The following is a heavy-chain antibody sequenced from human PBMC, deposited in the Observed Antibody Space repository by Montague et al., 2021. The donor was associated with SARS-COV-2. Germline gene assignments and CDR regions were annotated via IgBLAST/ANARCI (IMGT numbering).Heavy chain of an antibody. D-gene: IGHD6-19*01. CDR2: IYYSEST. CDR3: ARGSGWMGNALDI. Sequence: SETLSLTCTVSGGSISSYYWSWIRQPPGKGLEWTGYIYYSESTNXNPSLKSRVTISVDTSKNQFSLKLSSVTAADTAVYYCARGSGWMGNALDIWGQGTMVTVSS. J-gene: IGHJ3*02. V-gene: IGHV4-59*01. CDR1: GGSISSYY.